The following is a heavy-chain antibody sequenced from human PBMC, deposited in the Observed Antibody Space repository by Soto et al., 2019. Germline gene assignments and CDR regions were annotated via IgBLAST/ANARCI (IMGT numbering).Heavy chain of an antibody. D-gene: IGHD2-2*02. CDR1: GDSVSSNSAA. Sequence: LSLTCAISGDSVSSNSAAWNWIRQSPSRGLEWLGRTYYRSKWYNDYAVSVKSRITINPDTSKNQFSLQLNSVTPEDTAVYYCARDVPYCSSTSCYTDGFDYWGQRTLVTVSS. CDR3: ARDVPYCSSTSCYTDGFDY. CDR2: TYYRSKWYN. V-gene: IGHV6-1*01. J-gene: IGHJ4*02.